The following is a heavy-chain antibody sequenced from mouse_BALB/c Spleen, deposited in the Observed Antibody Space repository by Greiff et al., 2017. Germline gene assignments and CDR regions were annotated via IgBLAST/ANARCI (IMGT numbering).Heavy chain of an antibody. Sequence: EVMLVESGGGLVKPGGSLKLPCAAPGFTFSDYYMYWVRQTPEKRLEWVATISDGGSYTYYPDSVKGRFTISRDNAKNNLYLQMSSLKSEDTAMYYCARSFITTVVADYYAMDYWGQGTSVTVSS. CDR1: GFTFSDYY. CDR2: ISDGGSYT. V-gene: IGHV5-4*02. CDR3: ARSFITTVVADYYAMDY. D-gene: IGHD1-1*01. J-gene: IGHJ4*01.